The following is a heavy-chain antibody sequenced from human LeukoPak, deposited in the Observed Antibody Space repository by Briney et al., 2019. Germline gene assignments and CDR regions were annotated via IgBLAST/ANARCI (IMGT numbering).Heavy chain of an antibody. V-gene: IGHV3-33*01. CDR3: ARDPATVVTHFDS. CDR2: IWYDGSKQ. Sequence: PGRSLRISCAASGFTFRRYGMHWVGQAPGKGLEWVALIWYDGSKQSYTDSVRGRFTISRDDSKNTLYLQMNSLRDEDTAVYYCARDPATVVTHFDSWGQGTLVTVSS. CDR1: GFTFRRYG. J-gene: IGHJ4*02. D-gene: IGHD4-23*01.